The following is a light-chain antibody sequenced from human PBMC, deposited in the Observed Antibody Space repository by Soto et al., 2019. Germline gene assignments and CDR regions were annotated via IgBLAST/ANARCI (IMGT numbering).Light chain of an antibody. CDR1: SSDVGGYNY. CDR3: SSYTSINSYV. CDR2: YVS. V-gene: IGLV2-14*03. J-gene: IGLJ1*01. Sequence: QSVLTQPASVSGSPGQSTSLSCTGTSSDVGGYNYVSWYQQHPGKAPKLMIYYVSHRPSGVSNRFSGSKSGNTASLTISGLQAEDEADYYCSSYTSINSYVFGTGTKVTVL.